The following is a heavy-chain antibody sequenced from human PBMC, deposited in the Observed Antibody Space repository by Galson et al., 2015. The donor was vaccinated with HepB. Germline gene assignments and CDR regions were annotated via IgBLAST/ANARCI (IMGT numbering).Heavy chain of an antibody. V-gene: IGHV3-73*01. J-gene: IGHJ4*02. D-gene: IGHD6-19*01. CDR1: GFTFSGSA. CDR3: TRLGDLSGYSSR. Sequence: SLRLSCAASGFTFSGSAIHWVRQASGKGLEWVGRIRSKASSHATAYTASLKGWFTISRDDSKNTAYLHMNSLKAEDTAVYYCTRLGDLSGYSSRWGQGTLVTVSS. CDR2: IRSKASSHAT.